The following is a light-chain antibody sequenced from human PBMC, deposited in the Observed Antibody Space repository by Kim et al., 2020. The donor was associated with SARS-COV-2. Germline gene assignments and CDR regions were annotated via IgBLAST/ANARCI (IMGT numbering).Light chain of an antibody. CDR3: QQLGGSPEMT. Sequence: PAEKSAPSSSASQTVGGNYLAWYQHRFGQPPRLLVYGASSRPTGISDRFSGSGSGTDFTLTISRLEPEDAAMYYCQQLGGSPEMTFGQGTRLEIK. CDR1: QTVGGNY. J-gene: IGKJ5*01. CDR2: GAS. V-gene: IGKV3-20*01.